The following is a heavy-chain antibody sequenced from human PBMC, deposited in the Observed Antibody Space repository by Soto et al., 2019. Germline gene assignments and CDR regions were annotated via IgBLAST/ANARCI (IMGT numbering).Heavy chain of an antibody. Sequence: PSETLSLTCTFSVVSMNNYLWSWIRQTPGGGLQWIGYIHVTGNTYHNPSLKSPVTISVDASKTQFSLTLSSVTAADTAVYYCARGTFFARQQPFESWGQRILVTVSS. J-gene: IGHJ4*02. CDR2: IHVTGNT. CDR3: ARGTFFARQQPFES. D-gene: IGHD6-13*01. V-gene: IGHV4-59*01. CDR1: VVSMNNYL.